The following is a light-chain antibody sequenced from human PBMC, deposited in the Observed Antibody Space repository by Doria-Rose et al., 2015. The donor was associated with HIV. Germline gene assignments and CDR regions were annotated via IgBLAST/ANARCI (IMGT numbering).Light chain of an antibody. Sequence: LTQSPGTLSLSPGERATLSCRASQSFSSTYLVWYQQKPGQAPSPLIYDGSTRATGIPDRFSASGSGTDFTLTINRLEPEDFALYYCHQYGTSWTFGQGTKVEI. J-gene: IGKJ1*01. CDR1: QSFSSTY. CDR3: HQYGTSWT. V-gene: IGKV3-20*01. CDR2: DGS.